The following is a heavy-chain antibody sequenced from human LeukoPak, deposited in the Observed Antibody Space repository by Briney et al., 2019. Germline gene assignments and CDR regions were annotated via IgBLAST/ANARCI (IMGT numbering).Heavy chain of an antibody. Sequence: GGSLRLSCAASGFTFSSYGMHWVRQAPGKGLEWVAVISYDGSNKYYADSVKGRFTISRDNSKNTLYLQMNSLRAEDTAVYYRAKDLSPDGYVALDIWGQGTMVTVSS. CDR2: ISYDGSNK. D-gene: IGHD3-16*01. J-gene: IGHJ3*02. V-gene: IGHV3-30*18. CDR1: GFTFSSYG. CDR3: AKDLSPDGYVALDI.